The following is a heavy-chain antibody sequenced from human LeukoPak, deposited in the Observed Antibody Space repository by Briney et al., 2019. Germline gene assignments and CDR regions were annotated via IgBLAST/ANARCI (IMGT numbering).Heavy chain of an antibody. CDR1: GFTFSIYG. V-gene: IGHV3-33*01. CDR3: AREADGYTSDY. CDR2: IWYDGSNK. Sequence: GGSLGLSCAASGFTFSIYGMHWVRQAPGKGLEWVAVIWYDGSNKYYADSVKGRFTISRDNSKNTLYLQMNSLRAEDTAVYYCAREADGYTSDYWGQGTLVTVSS. D-gene: IGHD5-24*01. J-gene: IGHJ4*02.